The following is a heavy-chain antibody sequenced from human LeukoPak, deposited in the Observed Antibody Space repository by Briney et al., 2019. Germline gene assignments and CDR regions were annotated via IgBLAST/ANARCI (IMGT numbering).Heavy chain of an antibody. CDR2: ISAYNGNT. V-gene: IGHV1-18*01. J-gene: IGHJ4*02. Sequence: ASVTVSCKASGYTFTSYGISWVRQAPGQGLEWMGWISAYNGNTNYAQKLQGRVTMTTDTSTSTAYMELRSLRSDDTAVYYCARGGYYDSSGSYLRYWGQGTLVTVSS. CDR1: GYTFTSYG. CDR3: ARGGYYDSSGSYLRY. D-gene: IGHD3-22*01.